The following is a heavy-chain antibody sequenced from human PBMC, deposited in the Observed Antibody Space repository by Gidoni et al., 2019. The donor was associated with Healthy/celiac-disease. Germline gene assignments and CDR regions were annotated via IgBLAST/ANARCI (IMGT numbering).Heavy chain of an antibody. V-gene: IGHV3-23*01. D-gene: IGHD3-16*02. CDR3: AKEKHDYVWGSYRHFDY. CDR2: ISGSGGST. CDR1: GFTFSSYA. J-gene: IGHJ4*02. Sequence: EVQLLESGGGLVQPGGSLRLSCAASGFTFSSYAMSWVRQAPGKGLEWVSAISGSGGSTYYADSVKGRFTISRDNSKNTLYLQMNSLRAEDTAVYYCAKEKHDYVWGSYRHFDYWGQGTLVTVSS.